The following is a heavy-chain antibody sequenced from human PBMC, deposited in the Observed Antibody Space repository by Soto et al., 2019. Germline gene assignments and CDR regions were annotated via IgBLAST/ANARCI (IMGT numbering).Heavy chain of an antibody. J-gene: IGHJ4*02. CDR2: ISSSSSYT. CDR3: ARLMYYYDSSGYYVDY. Sequence: QVQLVESGGGLVKPGGSLRLSCAASGFTFSDYYMSWIRQAPGKGLEWVSYISSSSSYTNYADSVKGRFTISRDNAKNSLYLKMNSLRAEDTAVYYCARLMYYYDSSGYYVDYWGQGTLVTVSS. D-gene: IGHD3-22*01. V-gene: IGHV3-11*05. CDR1: GFTFSDYY.